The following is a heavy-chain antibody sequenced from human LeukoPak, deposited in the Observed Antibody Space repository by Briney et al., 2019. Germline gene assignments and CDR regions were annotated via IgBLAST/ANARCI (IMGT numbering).Heavy chain of an antibody. V-gene: IGHV4-59*01. CDR1: GGSISSYY. J-gene: IGHJ4*02. D-gene: IGHD4-17*01. CDR2: IYYSGSS. Sequence: PSETLSLTCTVSGGSISSYYWSWIQQPPGKGLEWIGYIYYSGSSDYSPSLKSRVTMSIDTSKNQFSLKLSSVTAADTAVYYCARDSRSLGVTTVTRGFDYWGQGTLVTVSS. CDR3: ARDSRSLGVTTVTRGFDY.